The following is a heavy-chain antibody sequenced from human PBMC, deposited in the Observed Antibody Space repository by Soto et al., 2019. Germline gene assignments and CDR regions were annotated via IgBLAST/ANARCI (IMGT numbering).Heavy chain of an antibody. CDR1: GFTFRTNG. Sequence: QVQLVESGGGVVQPGGSLRLSCVASGFTFRTNGMHWVRQAPGKGLEWLAVVAHDGSNIYYADSVRGRFTISRDNSENTLYLEMNSLTVEDPAVFYCVKDRDRTWSFDYWGQGTLVAVSS. J-gene: IGHJ4*02. D-gene: IGHD2-21*02. V-gene: IGHV3-30*18. CDR2: VAHDGSNI. CDR3: VKDRDRTWSFDY.